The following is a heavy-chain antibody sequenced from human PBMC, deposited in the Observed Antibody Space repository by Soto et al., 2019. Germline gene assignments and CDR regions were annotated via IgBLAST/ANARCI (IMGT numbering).Heavy chain of an antibody. Sequence: NPSETLSLTCTVSGGSISSYYWSWIRQPPGKGLEWIGYIYYSGSTNYNPSLKSRVTISVDTSKNQFSLKLSSVTAADTAVHYCARDQGIAARPYNRPYGMDVWGQGTTVTVSS. V-gene: IGHV4-59*01. CDR1: GGSISSYY. D-gene: IGHD6-6*01. J-gene: IGHJ6*02. CDR2: IYYSGST. CDR3: ARDQGIAARPYNRPYGMDV.